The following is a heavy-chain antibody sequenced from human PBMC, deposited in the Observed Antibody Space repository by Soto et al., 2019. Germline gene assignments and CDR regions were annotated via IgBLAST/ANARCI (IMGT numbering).Heavy chain of an antibody. D-gene: IGHD3-22*01. CDR3: ARLPIVVASYYFDY. Sequence: PVESLKISCKGSGYIFTSYWIGCVLQMPGKGLEWMGIIYPGDSDTRYSPSFQGQVTISADKSISTAYLQWSSLKASDTAMYYCARLPIVVASYYFDYWGQGTLVTVSS. V-gene: IGHV5-51*01. J-gene: IGHJ4*02. CDR1: GYIFTSYW. CDR2: IYPGDSDT.